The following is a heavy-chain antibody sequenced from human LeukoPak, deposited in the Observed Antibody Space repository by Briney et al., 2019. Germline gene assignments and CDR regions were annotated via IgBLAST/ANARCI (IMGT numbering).Heavy chain of an antibody. CDR2: ISGSGSST. CDR3: ARSKSGSSWYLPDY. CDR1: GFTFSSYA. D-gene: IGHD6-13*01. V-gene: IGHV3-23*01. Sequence: GGSLRLSCAASGFTFSSYAMSWVRQAPGKGLEWVSAISGSGSSTSYADSVKGRFTISRDNSKNTLYLQMNSLRAEDTAVYYCARSKSGSSWYLPDYWGQGTLVTVSS. J-gene: IGHJ4*02.